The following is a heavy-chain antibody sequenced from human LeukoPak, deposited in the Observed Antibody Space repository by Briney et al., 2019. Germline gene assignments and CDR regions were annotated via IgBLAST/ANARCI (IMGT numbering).Heavy chain of an antibody. J-gene: IGHJ6*02. CDR3: AKSGYCSSTSCNYYYYGMDV. D-gene: IGHD2-2*01. CDR1: GFTFSSYA. V-gene: IGHV3-23*01. CDR2: ISGSGGST. Sequence: PGVSLRLSCAASGFTFSSYAMSWVRQAPGKGLEWVSAISGSGGSTYYADSVKGRFTISRDNSKNTLYLQMNSLRAEDTAVYYCAKSGYCSSTSCNYYYYGMDVWGQGTTVTVSS.